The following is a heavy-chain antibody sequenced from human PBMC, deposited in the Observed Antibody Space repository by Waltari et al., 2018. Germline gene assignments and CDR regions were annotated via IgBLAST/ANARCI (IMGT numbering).Heavy chain of an antibody. CDR3: TTVRLSWGY. Sequence: EVQLVESGGGLIKTGGSLRLSCAASGFTFSDAWLTWVRQAPGKGLEGVGRIKRKTDGGTTDYAAPVKGRFIISREDSKDMVHLQMNSLKIEDTAVYYCTTVRLSWGYWGQGTLVTVSS. D-gene: IGHD2-8*02. V-gene: IGHV3-15*01. CDR1: GFTFSDAW. J-gene: IGHJ4*02. CDR2: IKRKTDGGTT.